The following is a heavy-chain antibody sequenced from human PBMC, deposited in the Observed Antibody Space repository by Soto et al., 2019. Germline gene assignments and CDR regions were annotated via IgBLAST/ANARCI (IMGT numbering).Heavy chain of an antibody. Sequence: GGSLRLSCAASGFTFSSYSMNWVRQAPGKGLEWVSSISSSSSYIYYADSVKGRFTISRDNAKNSLYLQMNSLRAEDTAVYYCARLDSSGWYPGAFDIWGQGTMVTVSS. V-gene: IGHV3-21*01. D-gene: IGHD6-19*01. J-gene: IGHJ3*02. CDR3: ARLDSSGWYPGAFDI. CDR2: ISSSSSYI. CDR1: GFTFSSYS.